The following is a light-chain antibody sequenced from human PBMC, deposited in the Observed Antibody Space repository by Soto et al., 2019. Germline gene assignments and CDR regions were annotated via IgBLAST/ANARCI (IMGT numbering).Light chain of an antibody. Sequence: EIVITQSPATLSVSPGERATLSCRASQSVSNNLAWYQRKPGQAPRLLIYGASTRATGIPARFSGSGSGTEFTLTISSLQPDDFATYYCQHYNSYSEAFGQGTKVDIK. V-gene: IGKV3-15*01. CDR3: QHYNSYSEA. J-gene: IGKJ1*01. CDR1: QSVSNN. CDR2: GAS.